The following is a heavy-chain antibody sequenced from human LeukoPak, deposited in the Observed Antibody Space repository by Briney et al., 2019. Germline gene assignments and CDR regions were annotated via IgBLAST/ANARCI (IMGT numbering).Heavy chain of an antibody. J-gene: IGHJ4*02. V-gene: IGHV3-53*01. CDR1: GFTVSSNY. D-gene: IGHD3-3*01. Sequence: GGSLRLSCAASGFTVSSNYMSWVRQAPGKGLEWVSVIYSGGSTYYADSVKGRFTTSRDNSKNTLYLQMNSLRAEDTAVYYCARGGRPKFWSGYFYWGQGTLVTVSS. CDR2: IYSGGST. CDR3: ARGGRPKFWSGYFY.